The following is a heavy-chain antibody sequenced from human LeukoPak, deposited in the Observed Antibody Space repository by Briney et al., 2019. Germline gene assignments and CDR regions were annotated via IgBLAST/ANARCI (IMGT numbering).Heavy chain of an antibody. V-gene: IGHV3-33*06. CDR3: AKETMTPFGYYYYMDV. D-gene: IGHD3-22*01. Sequence: GGSLRLSCAASGFTFSSDGMHWVRQAPGKGLDWVAVRWYDGSNKYYADSVKDRFTISRVNSTKTLYLQMNSLRADDTAVYYCAKETMTPFGYYYYMDVWGKGTTVTASS. J-gene: IGHJ6*03. CDR2: RWYDGSNK. CDR1: GFTFSSDG.